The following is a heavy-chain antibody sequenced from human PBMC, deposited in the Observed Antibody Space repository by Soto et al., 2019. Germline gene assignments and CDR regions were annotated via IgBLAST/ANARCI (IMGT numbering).Heavy chain of an antibody. CDR2: IIPIFGTA. Sequence: GASVKVSCKASGGTFSSYAISWVRQAPGQGLEWMGGIIPIFGTANYAQKFQGRVTITADESTSTAYVELSSLRSEDTAVYYCARESSYGYYYYYYGMDVWGQGTTVTVSS. D-gene: IGHD5-18*01. CDR1: GGTFSSYA. CDR3: ARESSYGYYYYYYGMDV. J-gene: IGHJ6*02. V-gene: IGHV1-69*13.